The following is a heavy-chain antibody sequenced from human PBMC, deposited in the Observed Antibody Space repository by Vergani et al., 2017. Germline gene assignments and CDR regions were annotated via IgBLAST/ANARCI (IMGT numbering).Heavy chain of an antibody. CDR2: FDPEDGET. CDR1: GYTLTELS. V-gene: IGHV1-24*01. D-gene: IGHD2-15*01. CDR3: ARAPGRRCSGGSCYSSFRWFDP. Sequence: QVQLVQSGAEVKKPGASVKVSCKVSGYTLTELSMHWVRQAPGKGLEWMGGFDPEDGETIYAQKFQGRVTMTRDTSISTAYMELNSLTSEDTAVYYCARAPGRRCSGGSCYSSFRWFDPWGQGTLVTVFS. J-gene: IGHJ5*02.